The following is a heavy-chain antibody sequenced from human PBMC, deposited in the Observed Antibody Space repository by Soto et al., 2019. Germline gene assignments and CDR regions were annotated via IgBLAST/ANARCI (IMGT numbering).Heavy chain of an antibody. CDR2: IKSKGHGGTT. CDR3: TIDSYTTMLEVRFDY. J-gene: IGHJ4*01. V-gene: IGHV3-15*07. CDR1: GFAFSNAW. Sequence: GGSLRLSCAASGFAFSNAWINWVRQAPGKGLEWVGRIKSKGHGGTTDFAAPVRGRFAITRDDSRNMVYMQMNSLNTEDTAVYYCTIDSYTTMLEVRFDYWGHGTLVTGSS. D-gene: IGHD3-22*01.